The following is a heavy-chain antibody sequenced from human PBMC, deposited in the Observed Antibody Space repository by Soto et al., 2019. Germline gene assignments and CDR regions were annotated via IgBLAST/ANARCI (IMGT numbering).Heavy chain of an antibody. V-gene: IGHV1-3*01. D-gene: IGHD6-13*01. CDR1: GYTFTSYA. CDR3: ARDTEDIAAAGYDLYYYYYGMDA. CDR2: INAGNGNT. Sequence: GASVKVSCQASGYTFTSYAMHWVRQAPGQRLEWMGWINAGNGNTKYSQKFQGRVTITRDTSASTAYMELSSLRSEDTAVYYCARDTEDIAAAGYDLYYYYYGMDAWGQGTTVTVSS. J-gene: IGHJ6*02.